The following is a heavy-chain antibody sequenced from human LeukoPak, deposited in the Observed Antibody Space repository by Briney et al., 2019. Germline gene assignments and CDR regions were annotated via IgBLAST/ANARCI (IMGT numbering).Heavy chain of an antibody. J-gene: IGHJ6*03. CDR1: GFTFSSYA. CDR3: ARGGGGDYGDYLPLSHYYYYMDV. D-gene: IGHD4-17*01. Sequence: GGSLRLSCAASGFTFSSYAMHWVRQAPGKGLEWVAVISYDGSNKYYADSVKGRFTISRDNSKNTLYLQMNSLRAEDTAVYYCARGGGGDYGDYLPLSHYYYYMDVWGKGTTVTVSS. CDR2: ISYDGSNK. V-gene: IGHV3-30*04.